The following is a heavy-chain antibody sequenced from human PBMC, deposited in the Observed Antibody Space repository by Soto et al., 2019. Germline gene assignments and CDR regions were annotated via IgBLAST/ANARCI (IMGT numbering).Heavy chain of an antibody. Sequence: QVQLVQSGAEVKKPGSSVKVSCKASGGTFSTYAISWVRQAPGQGPERMGGIVPMYGSTDYARKFQARVTITADRSTSTAYMELTSLRSDDTAVYYCAKTLSYYDSSPVDVWGQGTTVSVSS. CDR3: AKTLSYYDSSPVDV. D-gene: IGHD3-22*01. CDR1: GGTFSTYA. J-gene: IGHJ6*02. CDR2: IVPMYGST. V-gene: IGHV1-69*01.